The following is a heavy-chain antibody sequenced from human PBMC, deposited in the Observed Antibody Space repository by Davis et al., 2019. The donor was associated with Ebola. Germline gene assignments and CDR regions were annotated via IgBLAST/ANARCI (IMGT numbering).Heavy chain of an antibody. Sequence: AASVKVSCKASGYIFTSYAMHWVRQAPGQRLGWMGWINAGNGNTKYSQKLQGRVTMTTDTSTSTAYMELRSLRSDDTAVYYCARDPRRAYFGVAFDYWGQGTLVTVSS. CDR2: INAGNGNT. CDR1: GYIFTSYA. V-gene: IGHV1-3*01. D-gene: IGHD3-3*01. J-gene: IGHJ4*02. CDR3: ARDPRRAYFGVAFDY.